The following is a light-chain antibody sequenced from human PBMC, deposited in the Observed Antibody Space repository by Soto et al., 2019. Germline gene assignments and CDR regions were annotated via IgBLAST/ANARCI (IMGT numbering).Light chain of an antibody. CDR3: QQYGSSPYT. Sequence: EIVLTQSPGTLSLSPGERATLSCGASQSVSFNYLAWYQQKVGLAPRLRIYDASRRATGTPDRFSGSGSGTDFTLTISRLEPEDFAVYVCQQYGSSPYTFGQGTNLEIK. V-gene: IGKV3D-20*01. CDR2: DAS. J-gene: IGKJ2*01. CDR1: QSVSFNY.